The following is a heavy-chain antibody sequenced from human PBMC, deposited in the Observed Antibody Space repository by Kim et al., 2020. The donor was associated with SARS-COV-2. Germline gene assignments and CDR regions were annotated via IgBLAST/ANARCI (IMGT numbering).Heavy chain of an antibody. J-gene: IGHJ6*02. Sequence: GGSLRLSCAASGFTFSSYAMYWVRQAPGKGLEWVAVISYDGSNKYYADSVKGRFTISRDNSKNTLYLQMNSLRAEDTAVYYCARFMVRGVIYYYYYGMDVWGQGTTVTVSS. CDR3: ARFMVRGVIYYYYYGMDV. V-gene: IGHV3-30*04. CDR1: GFTFSSYA. CDR2: ISYDGSNK. D-gene: IGHD3-10*01.